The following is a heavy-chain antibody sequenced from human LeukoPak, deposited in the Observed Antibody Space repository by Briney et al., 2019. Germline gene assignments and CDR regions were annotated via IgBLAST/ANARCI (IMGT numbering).Heavy chain of an antibody. CDR3: ARISDAYSRGRKY. D-gene: IGHD5-24*01. J-gene: IGHJ4*02. V-gene: IGHV1-2*02. CDR2: ISPNSGGT. CDR1: GYTFGNYY. Sequence: ASLKLSCKASGYTFGNYYLHWVRQAPGQGLEWMAYISPNSGGTNYAQNFKDRVTMTGDTSINTLYMELTSLRSDDTAVYYCARISDAYSRGRKYGAQGTLVTV.